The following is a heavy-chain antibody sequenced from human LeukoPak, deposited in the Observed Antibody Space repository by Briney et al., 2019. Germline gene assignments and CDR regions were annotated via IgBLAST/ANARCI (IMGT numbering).Heavy chain of an antibody. CDR1: GGSISSSSYY. CDR3: ARHPKKNGIVGATIYD. V-gene: IGHV4-39*01. J-gene: IGHJ4*02. Sequence: PSETLSLTCGVSGGSISSSSYYWGWIRQPPEKGLEWIGSIYYSGSTYYNPSLKSRVTISVDTSKNQFSLKLSSVTAADTAVYYCARHPKKNGIVGATIYDWGQGTLVTVSS. D-gene: IGHD1-26*01. CDR2: IYYSGST.